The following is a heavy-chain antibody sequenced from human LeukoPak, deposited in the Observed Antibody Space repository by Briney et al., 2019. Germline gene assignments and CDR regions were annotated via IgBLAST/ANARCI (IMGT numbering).Heavy chain of an antibody. CDR1: GYTFTSYG. CDR3: ARDMNGGGDY. CDR2: INPSGGST. J-gene: IGHJ4*02. D-gene: IGHD2-8*01. Sequence: ASVKVSCKASGYTFTSYGISWVRQAPGQGLEWMGIINPSGGSTSYAQKFQGRVTMTRDTSTSTVYMELSSLRSEDTAVYYCARDMNGGGDYWGQGTLVTVSS. V-gene: IGHV1-46*01.